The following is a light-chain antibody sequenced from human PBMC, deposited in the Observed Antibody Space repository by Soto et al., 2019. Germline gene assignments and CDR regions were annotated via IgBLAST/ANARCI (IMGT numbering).Light chain of an antibody. V-gene: IGKV3-15*01. CDR3: RQYYSWPPIT. CDR2: DAS. Sequence: EVVVTQTPATLSVSPGERATLSCRASESVSRNLAWYQQKPGQAPRLLIYDASTRATGIPDRFSGGGSGTEFTLTISSLQSEDFVVYYCRQYYSWPPITFGQ. J-gene: IGKJ5*01. CDR1: ESVSRN.